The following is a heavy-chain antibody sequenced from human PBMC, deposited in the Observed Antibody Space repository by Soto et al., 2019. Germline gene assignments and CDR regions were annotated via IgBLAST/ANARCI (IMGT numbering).Heavy chain of an antibody. CDR3: ARALHYHDAVGYPGYFQY. CDR1: GGTFSSFA. V-gene: IGHV1-69*13. J-gene: IGHJ1*01. CDR2: VIPLFGPP. Sequence: SVKVSCKASGGTFSSFAFTWVRQAPGQGLEWMGGVIPLFGPPTYSQNFQGRVTITAVASTGTVYMELSGLGSDDTAVYFCARALHYHDAVGYPGYFQYWGPGTLVTVSS. D-gene: IGHD3-22*01.